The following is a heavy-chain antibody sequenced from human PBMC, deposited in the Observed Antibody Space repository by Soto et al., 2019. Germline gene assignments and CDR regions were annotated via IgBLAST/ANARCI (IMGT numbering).Heavy chain of an antibody. CDR2: MYYSGTT. Sequence: QLQLQESGPGLVKPSETLSLTCTVSGGSISSGSYYWGWIRQSPVKGLEWIGSMYYSGTTYYNPSLKSRVTISVDTSKNHFSLKLSSVTAADTAVYYCARHRDDGSEGEACAFDIWGQGTMVTVSS. V-gene: IGHV4-39*01. J-gene: IGHJ3*02. CDR3: ARHRDDGSEGEACAFDI. CDR1: GGSISSGSYY. D-gene: IGHD3-22*01.